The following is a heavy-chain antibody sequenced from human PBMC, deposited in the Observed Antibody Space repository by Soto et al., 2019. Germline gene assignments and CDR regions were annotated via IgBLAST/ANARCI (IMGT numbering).Heavy chain of an antibody. CDR3: ARERRGYCSSTSCLNYYYYYGMDV. J-gene: IGHJ6*02. V-gene: IGHV4-34*01. Sequence: PXETLSLTCSVYGASFSGYYWSWIRQPPGKGLEWIGEINHSGSTNYNPSLKSLVTISVDTSKNQFSLRLSSVTAADTAVYYCARERRGYCSSTSCLNYYYYYGMDVWGQGTKVTVYS. CDR1: GASFSGYY. CDR2: INHSGST. D-gene: IGHD2-2*01.